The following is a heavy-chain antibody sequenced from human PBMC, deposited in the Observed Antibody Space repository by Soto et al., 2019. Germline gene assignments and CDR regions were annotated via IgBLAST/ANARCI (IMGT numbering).Heavy chain of an antibody. J-gene: IGHJ4*02. CDR2: IYYSGRT. CDR3: ARQRTTADTAMVDS. CDR1: GESISSSSYY. D-gene: IGHD5-18*01. V-gene: IGHV4-39*01. Sequence: SETLSLTCIVSGESISSSSYYWGWIRQPPGKGLEWIGSIYYSGRTYYNPSFKSRVTISIDTSKNQFSLKLSSVTATDTAVYYCARQRTTADTAMVDSWGQGTLVTVSS.